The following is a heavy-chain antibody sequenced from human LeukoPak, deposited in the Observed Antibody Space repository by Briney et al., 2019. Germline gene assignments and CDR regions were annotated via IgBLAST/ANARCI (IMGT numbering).Heavy chain of an antibody. CDR2: IYPGDSDT. CDR1: GYSFTSYW. J-gene: IGHJ6*03. Sequence: GESLKISCKGSGYSFTSYWIGWVRQMPGKGLEWMGIIYPGDSDTRYSPSFQGQVTISADRSIGTAYLRWSSLKASDTAMYYCARRAQDWSGYFYYYYMDVWGKGTTVTVSS. D-gene: IGHD3-3*01. V-gene: IGHV5-51*01. CDR3: ARRAQDWSGYFYYYYMDV.